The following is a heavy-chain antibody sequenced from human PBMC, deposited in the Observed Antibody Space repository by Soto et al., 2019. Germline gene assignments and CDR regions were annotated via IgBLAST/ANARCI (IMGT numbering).Heavy chain of an antibody. D-gene: IGHD2-8*01. CDR1: GGSISSSSYF. CDR2: IYYSGST. V-gene: IGHV4-39*01. Sequence: QLQLQESGPGLVKPSETLSLTCTVSGGSISSSSYFWGWIRQPPGKGLEWIGSIYYSGSTYYNPSLKRRVTVSVDTSKNQFPLKLSSVTAADTAVYYCAREWRDYYFDYWGQGTLVTVSS. CDR3: AREWRDYYFDY. J-gene: IGHJ4*02.